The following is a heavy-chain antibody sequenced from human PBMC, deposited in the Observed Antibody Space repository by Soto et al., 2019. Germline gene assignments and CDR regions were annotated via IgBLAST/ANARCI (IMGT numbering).Heavy chain of an antibody. CDR3: ARNLACGGDCYSGFDY. CDR2: IIPIFGTA. J-gene: IGHJ4*02. D-gene: IGHD2-21*02. V-gene: IGHV1-69*01. Sequence: QVQLVQSGAEVKKPGSSVKVSCKASGGTFSSYAISWVRQAPGQGLEWMGGIIPIFGTANYAQKFQGRVKITADESTSTAYMELSSLRSEDTAVYYCARNLACGGDCYSGFDYWGQGTLVTVSS. CDR1: GGTFSSYA.